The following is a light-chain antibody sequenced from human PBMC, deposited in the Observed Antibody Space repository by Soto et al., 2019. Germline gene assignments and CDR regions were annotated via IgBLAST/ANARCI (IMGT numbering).Light chain of an antibody. CDR3: QQYNSYSWT. CDR2: DAS. Sequence: DIQMNKSPSTVSASVGASAPITCRASQSISSWLAWYQQKPGKAPKLLIYDASSLESGVPSRFSGSGSGTEFTLTISSLQPDDFATYYCQQYNSYSWTVGQGTKVDIK. J-gene: IGKJ1*01. CDR1: QSISSW. V-gene: IGKV1-5*01.